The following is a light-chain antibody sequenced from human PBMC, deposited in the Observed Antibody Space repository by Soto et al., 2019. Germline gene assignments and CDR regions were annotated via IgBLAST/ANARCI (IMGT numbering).Light chain of an antibody. Sequence: QSVLTQPASVSGSPGQSITISCTGTSSDVGGYNYVSWYQHQPGKAPKLMIYDVSNRPSGVSNRFSGSKSGNTASLTISGLQAEDEAGYYCSSYTSSSTLYVFGTGTKLTVL. CDR3: SSYTSSSTLYV. J-gene: IGLJ1*01. V-gene: IGLV2-14*03. CDR2: DVS. CDR1: SSDVGGYNY.